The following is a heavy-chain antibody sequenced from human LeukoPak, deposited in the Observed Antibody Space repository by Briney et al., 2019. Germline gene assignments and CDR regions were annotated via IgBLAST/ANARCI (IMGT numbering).Heavy chain of an antibody. CDR1: GGTFSSYA. D-gene: IGHD4-17*01. CDR3: AGGDYGDSPFYYYYMDV. V-gene: IGHV1-69*05. J-gene: IGHJ6*03. Sequence: ASVKVSCKASGGTFSSYAISWVRQAPGQGLEWMGGIIPISGTANYAQKFQGRVTITTDESTSTAYMELGSLRSEDTAVYYCAGGDYGDSPFYYYYMDVWGKGTTVTVSS. CDR2: IIPISGTA.